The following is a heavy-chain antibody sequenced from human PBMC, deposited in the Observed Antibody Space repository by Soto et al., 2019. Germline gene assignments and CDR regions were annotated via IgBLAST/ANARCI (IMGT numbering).Heavy chain of an antibody. CDR3: ARDCSGGSCYFRYYYYGMDV. V-gene: IGHV3-7*03. J-gene: IGHJ6*02. D-gene: IGHD2-15*01. Sequence: PGGSLRLSCTASGFTFSSYWMSWVRQAPGKGLEWVANIKQDGSEKYYVDSVKGRFTISRDNAKNSLYLQMNSLRAEDTAVYYCARDCSGGSCYFRYYYYGMDVWGQGTTVTVSS. CDR1: GFTFSSYW. CDR2: IKQDGSEK.